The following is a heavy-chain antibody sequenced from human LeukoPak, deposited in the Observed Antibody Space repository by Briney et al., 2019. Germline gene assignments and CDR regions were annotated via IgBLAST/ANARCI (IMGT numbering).Heavy chain of an antibody. Sequence: SETLSLTCTVSGGSISSGSYYWSWIRQPAGKGLEWIGRIYTSGSTNYNPSLKSRVTISADTSKNQFSLKLSSVTAADTAVYYCATILELNYWGQGTLVTVSS. V-gene: IGHV4-61*02. D-gene: IGHD3-3*01. CDR3: ATILELNY. CDR2: IYTSGST. CDR1: GGSISSGSYY. J-gene: IGHJ4*02.